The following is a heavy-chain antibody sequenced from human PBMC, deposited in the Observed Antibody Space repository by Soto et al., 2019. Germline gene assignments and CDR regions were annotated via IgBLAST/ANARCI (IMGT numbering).Heavy chain of an antibody. V-gene: IGHV1-8*01. CDR3: ARVAYFTSVRGFLREHYTRDCIDV. D-gene: IGHD3-10*01. CDR1: GYTFPSSD. J-gene: IGHJ6*02. Sequence: QVQLVQSGAEVTKPGASVKVSCKASGYTFPSSDINWVRQASGQGLDRMGWMNPNCGRTDYALKFSAKVTTTRDPTTSTSYTEHSILRSEDTAVYDCARVAYFTSVRGFLREHYTRDCIDVWGQGTTVTVSS. CDR2: MNPNCGRT.